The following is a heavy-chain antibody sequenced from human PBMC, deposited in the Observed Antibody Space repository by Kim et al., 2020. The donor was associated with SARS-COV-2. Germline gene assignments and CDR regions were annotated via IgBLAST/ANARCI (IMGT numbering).Heavy chain of an antibody. CDR3: ASIIAAARDGWFDP. CDR1: GFTFSSYE. J-gene: IGHJ5*02. D-gene: IGHD6-13*01. CDR2: ISSSGSTI. Sequence: GGSLRLSCAASGFTFSSYEMNWVRQAPGKGLEWVSYISSSGSTIYYADSVKGRFTISRDNAKNSLYLQMNSLRAEDTAVYYCASIIAAARDGWFDPWGQGPLVTVSS. V-gene: IGHV3-48*03.